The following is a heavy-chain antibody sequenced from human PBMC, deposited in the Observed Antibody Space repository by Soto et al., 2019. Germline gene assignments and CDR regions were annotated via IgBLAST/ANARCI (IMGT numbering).Heavy chain of an antibody. CDR2: ISAYNGNT. D-gene: IGHD4-17*01. Sequence: ASVKVSCKASCYTFTSYGISWVRQAPGQGLEWMGWISAYNGNTNYAQKLQGRVTMTTDTSTSTAYMELRSLRSDDTAVYYCARGMTTVTEYYYYGMDVWGQGTTVTVSS. CDR3: ARGMTTVTEYYYYGMDV. CDR1: CYTFTSYG. V-gene: IGHV1-18*01. J-gene: IGHJ6*02.